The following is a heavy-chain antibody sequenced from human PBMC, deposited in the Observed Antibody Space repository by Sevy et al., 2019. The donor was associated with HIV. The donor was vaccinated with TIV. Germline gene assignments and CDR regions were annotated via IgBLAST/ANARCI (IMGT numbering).Heavy chain of an antibody. D-gene: IGHD2-2*01. Sequence: PSETLSLTCAVYGGSFSGYYWSWIRQPPGKGLEWIGEINHSGSTNYNPSLKSRVTISVDTSKNQFSLKLSSVTAADTAVYYCARRVDNVVPAATDDYGMDVWGQGTTVTVSS. V-gene: IGHV4-34*01. CDR2: INHSGST. CDR3: ARRVDNVVPAATDDYGMDV. J-gene: IGHJ6*02. CDR1: GGSFSGYY.